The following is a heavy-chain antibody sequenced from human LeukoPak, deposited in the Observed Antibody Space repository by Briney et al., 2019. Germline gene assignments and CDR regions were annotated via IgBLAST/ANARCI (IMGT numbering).Heavy chain of an antibody. CDR1: GGSISSGSYY. CDR2: IYTSGST. D-gene: IGHD3-10*01. Sequence: PSETLSLTCTVSGGSISSGSYYWSWIRQPAGKGLEWIGRIYTSGSTNYNPSLKSRVTISVDTSKNQFSLKLSSVTAADTAVYYCASGNYYGSGSYYHYFDYWGQGTLVTVSS. V-gene: IGHV4-61*02. J-gene: IGHJ4*02. CDR3: ASGNYYGSGSYYHYFDY.